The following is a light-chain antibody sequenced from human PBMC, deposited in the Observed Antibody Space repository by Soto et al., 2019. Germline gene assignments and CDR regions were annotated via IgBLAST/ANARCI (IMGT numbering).Light chain of an antibody. CDR3: QQYGSSGT. J-gene: IGKJ1*01. V-gene: IGKV3-20*01. Sequence: EVGLTLSAGTLSLSQGERATLSSRASQSVSGKYLAWYQQKPGQAPRLFIYAASSRATGIPDRFSGSGSGTDFTLTISSLEPEDFAVYYCQQYGSSGTFGQGAKADI. CDR1: QSVSGKY. CDR2: AAS.